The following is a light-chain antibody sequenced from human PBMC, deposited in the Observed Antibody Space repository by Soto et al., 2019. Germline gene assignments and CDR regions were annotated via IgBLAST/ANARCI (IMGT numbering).Light chain of an antibody. CDR1: SSNIGSNA. CDR2: DNN. CDR3: AAWDDSLNGVV. J-gene: IGLJ2*01. Sequence: QSVLTQPPSASGTPGQRVTISCSGSSSNIGSNAVNWYQQLPGTAPKLLIYDNNQGPSGVPDRFSGSKSGTSASLAISELQSEDEADYYCAAWDDSLNGVVFGGGTQLTVL. V-gene: IGLV1-44*01.